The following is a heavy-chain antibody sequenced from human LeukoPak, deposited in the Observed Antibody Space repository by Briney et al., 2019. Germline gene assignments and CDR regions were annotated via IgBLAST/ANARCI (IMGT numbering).Heavy chain of an antibody. CDR2: ISGSGGST. J-gene: IGHJ4*02. V-gene: IGHV3-23*01. CDR1: GFIVSSKY. Sequence: PGGSLRLSCAASGFIVSSKYMSWVRQAPGKGLEWVSVISGSGGSTYYADSVKGRFTISRDNSKNTLYLQMNSLRAEDTAVYYCAKDHDGTAGEILFDYWGQGTLVTVSS. D-gene: IGHD1-26*01. CDR3: AKDHDGTAGEILFDY.